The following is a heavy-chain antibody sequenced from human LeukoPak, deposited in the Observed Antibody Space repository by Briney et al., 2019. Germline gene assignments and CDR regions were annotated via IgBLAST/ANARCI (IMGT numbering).Heavy chain of an antibody. CDR2: IYYSGST. CDR1: GCSISSDGYY. J-gene: IGHJ4*02. D-gene: IGHD5-12*01. Sequence: PSETLSLTCTVSGCSISSDGYYWGWIRQPPGKGLEWIGSIYYSGSTYYNPSLKSRVTISVDTSKNQFSLKLSSVTAADTAVYYCAVNGYDYYFDYWGQGTLVTVSS. CDR3: AVNGYDYYFDY. V-gene: IGHV4-39*01.